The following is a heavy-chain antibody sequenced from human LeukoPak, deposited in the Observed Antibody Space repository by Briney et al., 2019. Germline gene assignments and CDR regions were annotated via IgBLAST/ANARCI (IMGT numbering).Heavy chain of an antibody. J-gene: IGHJ4*02. CDR3: AKDSPGVAGYFDY. CDR1: GFTFDDYA. CDR2: ISWNSGSI. D-gene: IGHD6-19*01. Sequence: GGSLRLSCAASGFTFDDYAMHWVRQAPGKGLEWVSGISWNSGSIGYADSVKGRFTISGDNAKNSLYLQMNSLRAEDMALYYCAKDSPGVAGYFDYWGQGTLVTVSS. V-gene: IGHV3-9*03.